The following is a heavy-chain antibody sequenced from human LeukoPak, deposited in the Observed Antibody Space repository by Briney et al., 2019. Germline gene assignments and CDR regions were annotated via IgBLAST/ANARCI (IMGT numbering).Heavy chain of an antibody. Sequence: GASVKVSCKASGGTFSSYAISWVRQAPGQGLEWMGGIIPIFGTANYAQKFQGRVTITADESTSTAYMELSSLRSEDTAVYSCAILVGYCSGGSCLSPFDYWGQGTLVTVSS. V-gene: IGHV1-69*13. CDR3: AILVGYCSGGSCLSPFDY. J-gene: IGHJ4*02. CDR1: GGTFSSYA. D-gene: IGHD2-15*01. CDR2: IIPIFGTA.